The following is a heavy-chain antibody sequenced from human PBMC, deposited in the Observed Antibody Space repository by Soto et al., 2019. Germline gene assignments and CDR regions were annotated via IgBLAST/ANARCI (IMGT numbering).Heavy chain of an antibody. Sequence: EVQLVESGGGLVQPGGSLRLSCEASGFTFRNYDMHWVRQGTGKGLEWVSGISAAGDPDYADSVEGRFTISRENAQNSFFLQMNSLRVGDTAGYYCARTARDFYGLDVWGQGTTVIVSS. D-gene: IGHD2-21*02. CDR1: GFTFRNYD. CDR2: ISAAGDP. V-gene: IGHV3-13*05. J-gene: IGHJ6*02. CDR3: ARTARDFYGLDV.